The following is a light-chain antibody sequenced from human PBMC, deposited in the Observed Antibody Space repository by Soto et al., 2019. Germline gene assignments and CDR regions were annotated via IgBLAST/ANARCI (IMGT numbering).Light chain of an antibody. CDR2: STS. V-gene: IGKV3D-20*02. CDR3: QQRSNWPPVIT. J-gene: IGKJ5*01. CDR1: QSVSSSY. Sequence: EIVLTQSPGTLSLSPGERATLSCRSSQSVSSSYLAWYQQKPGQAPRLLIYSTSSRATDIPDRFSGSGSGTDFTLTISRLEPEDFAVYYCQQRSNWPPVITFGQGTRLEIK.